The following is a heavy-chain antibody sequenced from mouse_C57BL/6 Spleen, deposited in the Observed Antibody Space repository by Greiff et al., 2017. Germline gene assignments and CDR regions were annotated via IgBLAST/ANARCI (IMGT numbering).Heavy chain of an antibody. CDR2: INPNNGGT. CDR3: AGHSIYYGYYDAMDY. CDR1: GFTFTDYN. D-gene: IGHD2-2*01. V-gene: IGHV1-18*01. J-gene: IGHJ4*01. Sequence: EVQLQQSGPELVKPGASVKIPCKASGFTFTDYNMDWVKQSHGKSLEWIGDINPNNGGTTYNQKFKGKATLTVDKSSSTAYLELRSLTSEDTAVYYCAGHSIYYGYYDAMDYWGQGTSVTVSS.